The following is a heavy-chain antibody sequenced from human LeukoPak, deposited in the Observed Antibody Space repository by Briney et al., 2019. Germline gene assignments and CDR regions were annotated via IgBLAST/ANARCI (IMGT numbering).Heavy chain of an antibody. CDR2: ISSNGGST. Sequence: GGSLRLSCSASGFTFSGYAMHSVRQAPGKGLEYVSAISSNGGSTYYADSVKGRFTISRDNSKNTLYLQMSSLRAEDTAVYYCVKTSIAVAGVPTWGQGTLVTVSS. D-gene: IGHD6-19*01. CDR3: VKTSIAVAGVPT. CDR1: GFTFSGYA. V-gene: IGHV3-64D*09. J-gene: IGHJ5*02.